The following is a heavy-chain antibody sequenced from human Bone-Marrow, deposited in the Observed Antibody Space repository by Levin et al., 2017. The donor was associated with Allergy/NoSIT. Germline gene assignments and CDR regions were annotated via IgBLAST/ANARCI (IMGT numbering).Heavy chain of an antibody. CDR1: GFTFSTYN. CDR3: ARYSHSVVLIYDTFDV. CDR2: ISSSSSTI. Sequence: PGESLKISCAASGFTFSTYNMNWLRQAPGKGLEWVSYISSSSSTIFYADSVKGRFTISRDNAKNSLYLQMNSLRDEDTAVYYCARYSHSVVLIYDTFDVWGHGTMVTVSS. D-gene: IGHD2-21*01. V-gene: IGHV3-48*02. J-gene: IGHJ3*01.